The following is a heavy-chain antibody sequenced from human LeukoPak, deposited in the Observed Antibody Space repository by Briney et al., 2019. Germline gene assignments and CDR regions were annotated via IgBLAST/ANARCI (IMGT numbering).Heavy chain of an antibody. V-gene: IGHV3-74*01. Sequence: GGSLRLSCAASGFSINTYWRHWVRQAPGKGLVWVSRIKSDGSITDYADSVKSRFTISRDNSKDTLYLQMNSLRAEDTAVYYCAKQTRDSSSWSIDYWGQGTLVTVSA. CDR3: AKQTRDSSSWSIDY. CDR1: GFSINTYW. J-gene: IGHJ4*02. D-gene: IGHD6-13*01. CDR2: IKSDGSIT.